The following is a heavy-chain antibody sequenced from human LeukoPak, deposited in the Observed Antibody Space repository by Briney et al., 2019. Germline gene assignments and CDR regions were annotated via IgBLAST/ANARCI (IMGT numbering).Heavy chain of an antibody. CDR3: ARGSRRRYYFDH. CDR1: GRSFSGYY. Sequence: SETLSLTCAVYGRSFSGYYWSWIRQPPGKGLEWIGEINHSGSTNYNPSLKSRVTISVDTSKNQFSLKLSSVTAADTAVYYCARGSRRRYYFDHWGQGTLVTVSS. V-gene: IGHV4-34*01. J-gene: IGHJ4*02. CDR2: INHSGST. D-gene: IGHD5-24*01.